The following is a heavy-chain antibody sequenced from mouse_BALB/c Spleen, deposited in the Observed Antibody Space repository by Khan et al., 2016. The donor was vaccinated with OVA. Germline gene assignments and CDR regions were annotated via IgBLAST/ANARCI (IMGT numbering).Heavy chain of an antibody. D-gene: IGHD2-14*01. J-gene: IGHJ1*01. Sequence: QVQLQQSGPGLVQPSQSLSITCTVTDFSLSTYGIHWVRQSPGKGLEWLGVIWSGGSTDYNAAFISRLSISQDNSKSQVFFKMNSLQTDDTAIYYCTRVYYRYDRYFDVWGAGTTVTVAS. CDR2: IWSGGST. CDR3: TRVYYRYDRYFDV. V-gene: IGHV2-4-1*01. CDR1: DFSLSTYG.